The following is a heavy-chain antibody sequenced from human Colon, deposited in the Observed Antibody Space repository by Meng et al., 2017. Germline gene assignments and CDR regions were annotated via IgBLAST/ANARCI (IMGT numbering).Heavy chain of an antibody. CDR2: IYHSGST. CDR3: ASGRKYCSSTSCYGQFDY. Sequence: QVPLQESGPGLVKPSGTLSLTCAVSGGSISSSNWWSWVRQPPGKGLEWIGEIYHSGSTNYNPSLKSRVAISVDKSKNQFSLKLSSVTAADTAVYYCASGRKYCSSTSCYGQFDYWGQGTLVTVSS. J-gene: IGHJ4*02. V-gene: IGHV4-4*02. CDR1: GGSISSSNW. D-gene: IGHD2-2*01.